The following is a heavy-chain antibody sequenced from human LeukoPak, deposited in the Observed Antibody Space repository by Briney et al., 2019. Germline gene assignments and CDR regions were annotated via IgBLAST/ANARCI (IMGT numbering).Heavy chain of an antibody. J-gene: IGHJ4*02. Sequence: SETLSLTCTVSGGSISSYYWSWIRQPPGKGLEWIGYIYYSGSTNYNPSLKSRVTISVDTSKNQFSLKLGSVTAADTAVYYCARGAGYYDTIDYWGQGTLVTVSS. CDR2: IYYSGST. D-gene: IGHD3-22*01. CDR3: ARGAGYYDTIDY. V-gene: IGHV4-59*01. CDR1: GGSISSYY.